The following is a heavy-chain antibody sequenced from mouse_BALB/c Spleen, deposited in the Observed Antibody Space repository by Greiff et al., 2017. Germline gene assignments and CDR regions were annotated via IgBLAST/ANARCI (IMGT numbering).Heavy chain of an antibody. D-gene: IGHD1-2*01. CDR1: GYSITSDYA. CDR3: ASFHYYGSYAMDY. CDR2: ISYSGST. Sequence: DVKLVESGPGLVKPSQSLSLTCTVTGYSITSDYAWNWIRQFPGNKLEWMGYISYSGSTSYNPSLKSRISITRDTSKNQFFLQLNSVTTEDTATYYCASFHYYGSYAMDYWGQGTSVTVSS. V-gene: IGHV3-2*02. J-gene: IGHJ4*01.